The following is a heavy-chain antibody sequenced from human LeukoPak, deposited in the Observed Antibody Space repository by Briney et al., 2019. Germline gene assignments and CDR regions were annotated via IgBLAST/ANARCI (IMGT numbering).Heavy chain of an antibody. Sequence: GGSLRLSCAASGLIFSKYWMTWVRQAPGKGLEWVASIKPDGSEKYYLDSVKGRFTISRDNAKNSLFLQMNSLRAEDTAVYYCARGAEYDGSGSYYDGNWFDPWGQGTLVTVSS. CDR2: IKPDGSEK. D-gene: IGHD3-10*01. V-gene: IGHV3-7*01. CDR3: ARGAEYDGSGSYYDGNWFDP. CDR1: GLIFSKYW. J-gene: IGHJ5*02.